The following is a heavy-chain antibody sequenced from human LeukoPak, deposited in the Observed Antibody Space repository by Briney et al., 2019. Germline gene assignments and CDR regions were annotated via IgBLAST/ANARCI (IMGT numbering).Heavy chain of an antibody. J-gene: IGHJ4*02. Sequence: GGSLRLSCAASGFTFSNYAMNWVRQAPGKGLEWVSAISGSGVSTYYADSVKGRFTISRDNSKNTLYLQMHSLRAEDTAVYYCAKDLLGDFYDRSGYYPPYFDYWGQGTLVTVSS. CDR2: ISGSGVST. V-gene: IGHV3-23*01. D-gene: IGHD3-22*01. CDR3: AKDLLGDFYDRSGYYPPYFDY. CDR1: GFTFSNYA.